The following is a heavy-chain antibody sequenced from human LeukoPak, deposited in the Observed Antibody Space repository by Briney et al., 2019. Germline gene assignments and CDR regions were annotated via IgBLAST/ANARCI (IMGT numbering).Heavy chain of an antibody. Sequence: GGSLRLSCAASGFTFNTYSMHWVRQAPGKGLEWLAVISNDGVIQYYADSVKGRFTISRDNSKNTLYLQMNSLRAEDTAVYYCATDYGSGSYYNPDSGYWGQGTLVTVSS. J-gene: IGHJ4*02. CDR3: ATDYGSGSYYNPDSGY. D-gene: IGHD3-10*01. CDR1: GFTFNTYS. V-gene: IGHV3-30-3*01. CDR2: ISNDGVIQ.